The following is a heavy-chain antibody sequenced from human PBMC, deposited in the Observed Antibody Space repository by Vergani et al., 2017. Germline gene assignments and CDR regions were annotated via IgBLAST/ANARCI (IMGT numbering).Heavy chain of an antibody. V-gene: IGHV1-69*13. CDR3: ARDGQEMASTLASDAIDV. D-gene: IGHD5-24*01. Sequence: QVQLVQSGAEVKKPGSSVKVSCKASGGTFSSYAISGVRQAPGQGLEWMGRIIPIFGTAHYAQKFQGRVTITADESTSTAYMELSSLRSEDTAVYYCARDGQEMASTLASDAIDVWGQGTMVTVSS. J-gene: IGHJ3*01. CDR1: GGTFSSYA. CDR2: IIPIFGTA.